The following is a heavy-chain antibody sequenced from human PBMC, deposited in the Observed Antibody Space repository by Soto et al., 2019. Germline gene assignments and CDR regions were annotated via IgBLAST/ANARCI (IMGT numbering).Heavy chain of an antibody. CDR2: INPSGGST. CDR1: GYTFTSYY. V-gene: IGHV1-46*01. CDR3: ARVSGSLPTYYYYYGMDV. J-gene: IGHJ6*02. D-gene: IGHD2-15*01. Sequence: QVQLVQSGAEVKKPGASVKVSCKASGYTFTSYYMHWVRQAPGQGLEWMGIINPSGGSTSYAQKFQGRVTMTRDTSTSTVYMELSSLRSEDTAVYYCARVSGSLPTYYYYYGMDVWGQGTTVTVSS.